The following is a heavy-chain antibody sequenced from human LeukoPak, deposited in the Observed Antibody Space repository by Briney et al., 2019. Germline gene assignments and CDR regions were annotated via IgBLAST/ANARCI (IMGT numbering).Heavy chain of an antibody. CDR3: ARERWFDP. Sequence: SETLSLTCTVSGYSISSGYYWGWIRQPPGKGLEWIGSIYHSGSTYYNPSLKSRVTISVDTSKNQFSLKLSSVTAADTAVYYCARERWFDPWGQGTLVTVSS. J-gene: IGHJ5*02. CDR1: GYSISSGYY. V-gene: IGHV4-38-2*02. CDR2: IYHSGST.